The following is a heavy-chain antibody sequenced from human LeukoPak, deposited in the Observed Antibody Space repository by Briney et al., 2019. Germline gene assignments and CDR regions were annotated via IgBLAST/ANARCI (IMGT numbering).Heavy chain of an antibody. CDR1: GGSFSGYY. CDR3: ARPCGGDCYDGMDV. CDR2: INHSGST. V-gene: IGHV4-34*01. D-gene: IGHD2-21*02. J-gene: IGHJ6*02. Sequence: SETLSLTRAVYGGSFSGYYWSWIRQPPGKGLEWIGEINHSGSTNYNPSLKSRVTISVDTSKNQFSLKLSSVTAADTAVYYCARPCGGDCYDGMDVWGQGTTVTVSS.